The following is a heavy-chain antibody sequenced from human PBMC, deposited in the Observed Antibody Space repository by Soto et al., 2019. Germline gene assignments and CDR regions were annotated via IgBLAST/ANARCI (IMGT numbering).Heavy chain of an antibody. CDR2: INAGNGNT. V-gene: IGHV1-3*01. CDR3: ARSIVVVTALDY. CDR1: GNTVPNYA. Sequence: ASVKVSCKASGNTVPNYAIHWVRQAPGQRLEWMGWINAGNGNTKYSQKFQGRVTITRDTSASTAYMELSSLGSEDTAVYYCARSIVVVTALDYWGQGTLVTVSS. D-gene: IGHD2-21*02. J-gene: IGHJ4*02.